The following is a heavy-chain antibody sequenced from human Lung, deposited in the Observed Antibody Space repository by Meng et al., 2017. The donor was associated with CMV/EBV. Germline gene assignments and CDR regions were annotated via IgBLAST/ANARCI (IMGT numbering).Heavy chain of an antibody. CDR3: ARASYGSGSPLGESWFDP. D-gene: IGHD3-10*01. V-gene: IGHV4-31*03. J-gene: IGHJ5*02. Sequence: QARLQEAGPGLVKPSQTLSLTCTVSGGSISSGGYYWSWIRQHPGKGLEWIGYIHSSGSTYYNPSLRSRLTISVDTSKNQFSLKLSSVTAADTAVYYCARASYGSGSPLGESWFDPWGQGTLVTVFS. CDR1: GGSISSGGYY. CDR2: IHSSGST.